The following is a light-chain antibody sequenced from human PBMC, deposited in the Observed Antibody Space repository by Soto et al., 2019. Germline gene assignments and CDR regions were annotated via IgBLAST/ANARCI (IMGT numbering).Light chain of an antibody. CDR3: QQTYSLPYT. J-gene: IGKJ2*01. CDR2: AAS. V-gene: IGKV1-39*01. CDR1: QSILNY. Sequence: DTQMTQSPSSLSASAGDRVTITCRASQSILNYLNWYQQRPGKAPKLLVYAASRLQSGVPSRFSGSGSGTDFTLTISSLQPEDFATYYCQQTYSLPYTFGQGTKLEIK.